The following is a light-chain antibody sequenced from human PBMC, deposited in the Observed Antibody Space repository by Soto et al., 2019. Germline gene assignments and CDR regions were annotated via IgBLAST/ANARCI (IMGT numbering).Light chain of an antibody. CDR2: GAS. Sequence: EVVLTQQQATRSWSPGGRATLSCRASQSVTRSSLAWYQQKPGQSPRLLISGASSRATGIPDRFSGGGSGTDFIFNITSLQPEDFALYYCLHYGTAQWTFGQGNKVDI. CDR3: LHYGTAQWT. CDR1: QSVTRSS. J-gene: IGKJ1*01. V-gene: IGKV3-20*01.